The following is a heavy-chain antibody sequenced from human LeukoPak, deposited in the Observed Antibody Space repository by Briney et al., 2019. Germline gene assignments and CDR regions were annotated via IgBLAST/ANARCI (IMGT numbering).Heavy chain of an antibody. CDR3: ARDVTIFGVLSRYMDV. D-gene: IGHD3-3*01. CDR2: IYYSGST. Sequence: PSETLSLTCTVSGGSISSSSYYWGWIRQPPGKGLEWLGSIYYSGSTYYNPSLKSRVTISVDTSKNQFSLKLSSVTAADTAVYYCARDVTIFGVLSRYMDVWGKGTTVTVSS. V-gene: IGHV4-39*02. CDR1: GGSISSSSYY. J-gene: IGHJ6*03.